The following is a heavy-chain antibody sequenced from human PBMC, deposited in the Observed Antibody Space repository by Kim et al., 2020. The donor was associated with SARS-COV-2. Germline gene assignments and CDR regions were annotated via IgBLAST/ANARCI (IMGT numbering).Heavy chain of an antibody. CDR2: SRNKAKSYTT. CDR3: ARGGPRATSEMDV. J-gene: IGHJ6*02. CDR1: GFSFSDHY. D-gene: IGHD5-12*01. Sequence: GGSLRLSCAASGFSFSDHYMDWVRQAPGKGLEWVGRSRNKAKSYTTEYAATVKGRFTISRDESKNSLYLQRNSLKTEDTAVYFCARGGPRATSEMDVWGQGITVTVSS. V-gene: IGHV3-72*01.